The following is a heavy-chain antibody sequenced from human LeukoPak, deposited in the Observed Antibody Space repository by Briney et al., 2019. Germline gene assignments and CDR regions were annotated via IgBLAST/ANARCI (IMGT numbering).Heavy chain of an antibody. CDR3: VRNGPPGFFYFDY. V-gene: IGHV3-33*01. D-gene: IGHD3-3*01. CDR2: IWYDGSNK. CDR1: GFTFSSYG. J-gene: IGHJ4*02. Sequence: PGRSLRLSCAASGFTFSSYGMHWVRQAPGKGLEWVAVIWYDGSNKYYADSVKGRFTISRDNSKNTLYLQMSSLRAEDTAVYYCVRNGPPGFFYFDYWGQGTLVTVSS.